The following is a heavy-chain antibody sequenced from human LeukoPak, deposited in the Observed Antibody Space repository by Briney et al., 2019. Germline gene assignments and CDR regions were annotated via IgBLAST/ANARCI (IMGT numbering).Heavy chain of an antibody. CDR2: IYYSGST. Sequence: SETLSLTCTVSGGSISSSSYYWGWIRQPPGKGLEWIGSIYYSGSTYHNPSLKSRVTISVDTSKNQFSLKLSSVTAADTAVYYCARLARGPTIAVAGTIDYWGQGTLVTVSS. CDR1: GGSISSSSYY. CDR3: ARLARGPTIAVAGTIDY. D-gene: IGHD6-19*01. V-gene: IGHV4-39*01. J-gene: IGHJ4*02.